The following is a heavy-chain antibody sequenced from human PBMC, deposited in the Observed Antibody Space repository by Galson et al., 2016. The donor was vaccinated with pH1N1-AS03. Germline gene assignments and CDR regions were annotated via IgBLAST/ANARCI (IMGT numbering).Heavy chain of an antibody. D-gene: IGHD2-15*01. CDR2: IYPSDSDI. V-gene: IGHV5-51*01. CDR1: GYSFISYW. J-gene: IGHJ4*02. Sequence: QSGAEVKKPGESLKISCKGSGYSFISYWIGWVRQMPGKGLELLGIIYPSDSDIRYSPSFQGQITISVDKTITTDFLQWTSLKPSDTGMYYCARLPVSATDPLYYFDLWGQGTLVTVSS. CDR3: ARLPVSATDPLYYFDL.